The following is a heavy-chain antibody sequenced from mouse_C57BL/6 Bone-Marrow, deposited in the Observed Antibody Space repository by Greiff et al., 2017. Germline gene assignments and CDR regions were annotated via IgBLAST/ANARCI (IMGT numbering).Heavy chain of an antibody. Sequence: QVQLKESGAELVRPGTSVKMSCKASGYTFTNYWIGWAKQRPGHGLEWIGDIYPGGGYTNYNEKFKGKATLTAEKSSSTAYMQLSSLTSEDSAIYYCARDYGNYFDYWGQGTTLTVSS. CDR2: IYPGGGYT. V-gene: IGHV1-63*01. D-gene: IGHD1-1*01. CDR1: GYTFTNYW. J-gene: IGHJ2*01. CDR3: ARDYGNYFDY.